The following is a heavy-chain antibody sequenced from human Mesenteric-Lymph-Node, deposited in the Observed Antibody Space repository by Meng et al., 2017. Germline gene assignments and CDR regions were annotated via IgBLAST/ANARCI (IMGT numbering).Heavy chain of an antibody. CDR1: GYTFTSYA. Sequence: QVQSVQSWSELKQPGASVKVSCRPSGYTFTSYAINWVRQAPGQGPDWMGWIDPNTGNPTYDQGFTGRFVFSLDTSVSTAYLQINSLRADDTAVYYCARDSPLDGYSLLDYWGQGTLVTVSS. D-gene: IGHD5-24*01. CDR2: IDPNTGNP. CDR3: ARDSPLDGYSLLDY. V-gene: IGHV7-4-1*02. J-gene: IGHJ4*02.